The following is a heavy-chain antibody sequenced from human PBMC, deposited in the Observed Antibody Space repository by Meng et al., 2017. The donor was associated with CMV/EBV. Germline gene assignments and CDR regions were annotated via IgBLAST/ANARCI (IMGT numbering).Heavy chain of an antibody. CDR3: VADCVGPNVLDS. D-gene: IGHD2-21*02. J-gene: IGHJ4*02. CDR1: GFTFRDDF. Sequence: VLLGEFGGGLVTPGSAMIPSCASSGFTFRDDFMNWGRQVAGKGLGWISCISLVGGQNMAPEFERGRFITSRDNANNALFLQMNRRSAEDTAIYYCVADCVGPNVLDSWGQGTMVTVSS. CDR2: ISLVGGQ. V-gene: IGHV3-11*06.